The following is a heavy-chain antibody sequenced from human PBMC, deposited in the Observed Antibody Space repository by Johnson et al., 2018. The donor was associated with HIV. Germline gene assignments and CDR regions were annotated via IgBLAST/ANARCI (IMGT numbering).Heavy chain of an antibody. D-gene: IGHD6-13*01. Sequence: MQLVESGGGLVQPGGSLRLSCAASGFTFSGYWMSWVRQAPGKGLEWVANIKQDGSQKYYVDSVKGRFTISRDNAKNSVYLQMNSLRAEDTAVYYCARELGGSSLPFGAFEIWGQGTMVTVSS. CDR1: GFTFSGYW. V-gene: IGHV3-7*05. J-gene: IGHJ3*02. CDR3: ARELGGSSLPFGAFEI. CDR2: IKQDGSQK.